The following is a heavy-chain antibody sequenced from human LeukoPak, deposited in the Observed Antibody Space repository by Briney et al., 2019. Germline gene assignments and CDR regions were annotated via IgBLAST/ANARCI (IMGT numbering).Heavy chain of an antibody. CDR2: IHYTGST. V-gene: IGHV4-39*01. D-gene: IGHD1-26*01. CDR3: ARRGGSGRAFDY. CDR1: GASISGGTYY. J-gene: IGHJ4*02. Sequence: SETLSLTCSVSGASISGGTYYWGWIRQPPGTGLEWIGSIHYTGSTYDNPSLKSRVTISVDTSKNQFSLKLSSVTAADTAVYYCARRGGSGRAFDYWGQGTLVTVSS.